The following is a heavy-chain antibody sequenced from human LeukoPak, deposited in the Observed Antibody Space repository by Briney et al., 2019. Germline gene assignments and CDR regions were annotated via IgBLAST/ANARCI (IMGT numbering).Heavy chain of an antibody. CDR2: ISSSSSYI. CDR1: GFTFSSYS. CDR3: RAGGFTAMVIYATDPFDY. V-gene: IGHV3-21*01. J-gene: IGHJ4*02. D-gene: IGHD5-18*01. Sequence: PGGSLRLSCAASGFTFSSYSMNWVRQAPGKGLEWVSSISSSSSYIYYADSVKGRFTISRDNAKNSLYLQMNSLRAEVTAVYYCRAGGFTAMVIYATDPFDYWGQGTLVTVSS.